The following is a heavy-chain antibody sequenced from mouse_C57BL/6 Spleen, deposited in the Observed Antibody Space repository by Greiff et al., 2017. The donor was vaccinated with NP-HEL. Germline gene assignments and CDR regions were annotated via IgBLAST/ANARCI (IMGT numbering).Heavy chain of an antibody. Sequence: QVQLKESGPELVKPGASVKISCKASGYAFSSSWMNWVKQRPGKGLEWIGRIYPGDGDTNYNGKFKGKATLTADKSSSTAYMQLSSLTSEDSAVYFCARGPNWDWYFDVWGTGTTVTVSS. J-gene: IGHJ1*03. CDR1: GYAFSSSW. D-gene: IGHD4-1*02. CDR2: IYPGDGDT. CDR3: ARGPNWDWYFDV. V-gene: IGHV1-82*01.